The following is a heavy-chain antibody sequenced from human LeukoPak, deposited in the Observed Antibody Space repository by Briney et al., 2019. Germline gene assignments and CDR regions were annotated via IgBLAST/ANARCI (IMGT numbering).Heavy chain of an antibody. V-gene: IGHV4-38-2*01. D-gene: IGHD3-3*01. CDR2: IYHSGST. CDR1: GYSTSSGYY. Sequence: PSETLSLTCAVSGYSTSSGYYWGWIRQPPGKGLEWIGSIYHSGSTYYNPSLKSRVTISVDTSKNQFSLKLSSVTVADTAVYYCARHAVGGVATTYYSDYWGQGTLVTVSS. CDR3: ARHAVGGVATTYYSDY. J-gene: IGHJ4*02.